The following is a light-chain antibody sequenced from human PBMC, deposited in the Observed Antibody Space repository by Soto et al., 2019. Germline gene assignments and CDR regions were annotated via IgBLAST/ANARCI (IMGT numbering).Light chain of an antibody. CDR2: GAS. J-gene: IGKJ5*01. Sequence: MMITQAPATLYVSPGERVTLTCRTSHSVNSHVAWYKQKPGQAPRLLLYGASTSATGIPVRFSGSWFRNEFTITISSLQSEDFAFDYYQQYKNWPLFGQGTRLEIK. CDR1: HSVNSH. V-gene: IGKV3-15*01. CDR3: QQYKNWPL.